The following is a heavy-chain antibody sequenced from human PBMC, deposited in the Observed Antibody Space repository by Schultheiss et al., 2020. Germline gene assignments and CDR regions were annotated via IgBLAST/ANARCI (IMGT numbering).Heavy chain of an antibody. V-gene: IGHV3-48*02. CDR3: AKVHSSGWSNFDY. Sequence: GESLKISCAASGFTFSSYSMNWVRQAPGKGLEWVSYISSSSSTIYYADSVKGRFTISRDNAKNSLYLQMNSLRDEDTAVYYCAKVHSSGWSNFDYWGQGTLVTVSS. CDR1: GFTFSSYS. J-gene: IGHJ4*02. CDR2: ISSSSSTI. D-gene: IGHD6-19*01.